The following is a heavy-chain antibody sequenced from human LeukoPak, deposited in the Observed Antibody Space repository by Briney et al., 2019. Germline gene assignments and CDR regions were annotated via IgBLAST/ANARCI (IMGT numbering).Heavy chain of an antibody. CDR2: FDPEDGET. J-gene: IGHJ4*02. D-gene: IGHD6-13*01. V-gene: IGHV1-24*01. Sequence: ASVKVSCKVSGYTLTELSMHWVRQAPGKGLEWMGGFDPEDGETIYAQKFQGRVTMTEDTSTDTAYMELSSLRSEDTAVYYCATDINSSSFFNFDYWGQGTLVTVSS. CDR1: GYTLTELS. CDR3: ATDINSSSFFNFDY.